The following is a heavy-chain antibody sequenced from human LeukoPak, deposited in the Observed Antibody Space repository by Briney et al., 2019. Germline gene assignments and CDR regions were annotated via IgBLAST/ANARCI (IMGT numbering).Heavy chain of an antibody. J-gene: IGHJ6*03. Sequence: GGSLRLSCAASGFTVSSNYMRWVRQAPGKGLEWVSYISSSGTTIYYADSVKGRFIISRDNAKNSLYLQMNSLSAEDTAVYYCARDASKILTETFYYYYYMDVWGKGTTVTISS. CDR3: ARDASKILTETFYYYYYMDV. D-gene: IGHD3-9*01. CDR2: ISSSGTTI. CDR1: GFTVSSNY. V-gene: IGHV3-11*04.